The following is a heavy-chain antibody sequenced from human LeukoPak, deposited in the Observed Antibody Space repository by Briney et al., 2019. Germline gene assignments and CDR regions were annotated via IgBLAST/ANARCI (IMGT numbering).Heavy chain of an antibody. CDR3: ARWDYGGNSFLY. CDR2: ISSSSSYT. V-gene: IGHV3-11*03. Sequence: PGGSLRLSCAASGFTFSDYYMSWLRQAPGKGLEWVSYISSSSSYTNYADSVKGRFTISRDNAKNSLYLQMNSLRAEDTAVYYCARWDYGGNSFLYWGQGTLVTVSS. J-gene: IGHJ4*02. CDR1: GFTFSDYY. D-gene: IGHD4-23*01.